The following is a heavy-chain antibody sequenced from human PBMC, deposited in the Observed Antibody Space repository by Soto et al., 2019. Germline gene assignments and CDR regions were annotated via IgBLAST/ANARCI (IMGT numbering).Heavy chain of an antibody. J-gene: IGHJ4*02. Sequence: SETLSLTCAVSGGSISSGDYYWTWIRQPPGKGLEFIGYIYYSANTYYNPSLKGRVTISVDTSKNHLSLKLSSVTAADTAVYYCARGPCGGDCYPPDSWGQGTLVTVPS. V-gene: IGHV4-30-4*01. CDR2: IYYSANT. CDR1: GGSISSGDYY. CDR3: ARGPCGGDCYPPDS. D-gene: IGHD2-21*02.